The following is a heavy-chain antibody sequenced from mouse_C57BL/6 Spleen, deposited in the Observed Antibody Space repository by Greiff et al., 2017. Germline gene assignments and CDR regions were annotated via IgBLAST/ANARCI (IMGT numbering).Heavy chain of an antibody. D-gene: IGHD2-14*01. Sequence: EVQLQQSGAELVRPGASVRLSCTASGFNITDYYMHWVKQRPEQGLEWIGRIDPEDGDTEYAQKFPGKATMTADTSSNTAYLQLSSLTSEDTAVYYCTTWGTTPLDYWGQGTTLTVSS. CDR1: GFNITDYY. CDR3: TTWGTTPLDY. V-gene: IGHV14-1*01. CDR2: IDPEDGDT. J-gene: IGHJ2*01.